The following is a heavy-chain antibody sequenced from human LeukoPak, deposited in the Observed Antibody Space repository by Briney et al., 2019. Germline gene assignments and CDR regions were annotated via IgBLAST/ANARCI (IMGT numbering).Heavy chain of an antibody. J-gene: IGHJ4*02. CDR1: GFTLSSYA. V-gene: IGHV3-30-3*01. CDR3: ARDRWVPVPAANLDY. D-gene: IGHD2-2*01. CDR2: ISYDGSNK. Sequence: PGGSLRLSCAASGFTLSSYAMHWVRQAPGKGLEWVAVISYDGSNKYYADSVKGRFTISRDNSKNTLYLQMNSLRAEDTAVYYCARDRWVPVPAANLDYWGQGTLVTVSS.